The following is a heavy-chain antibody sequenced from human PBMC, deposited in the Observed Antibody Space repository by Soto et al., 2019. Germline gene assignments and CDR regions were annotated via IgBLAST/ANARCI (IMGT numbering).Heavy chain of an antibody. D-gene: IGHD4-17*01. CDR1: GFTFSTYA. J-gene: IGHJ3*01. V-gene: IGHV3-23*01. CDR2: ISGSGGST. CDR3: AHPRGYGVFDAYDF. Sequence: PGGSLRLSCAASGFTFSTYAMSWVRQAPGKGLERVSAISGSGGSTYSADSVNGRFTISRDNSINMLYLQMNSLTTEDTAVYYCAHPRGYGVFDAYDFWGQGAMVTVSS.